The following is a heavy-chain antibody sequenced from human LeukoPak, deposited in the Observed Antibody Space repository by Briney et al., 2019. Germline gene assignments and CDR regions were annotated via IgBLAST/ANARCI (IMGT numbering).Heavy chain of an antibody. CDR1: GGSIGSYY. D-gene: IGHD2-8*01. CDR3: ARSPGLAFPDIVLMPSTMPPNWFDP. J-gene: IGHJ5*02. V-gene: IGHV4-4*07. Sequence: SETLSRTCNGSGGSIGSYYWSWIRQPAGKGLEWIGRIYTSGSTNHNPSLKSRVTMSVDTSKNQFSLKLSSVTAADTAVYYCARSPGLAFPDIVLMPSTMPPNWFDPWGQGTLVTVSS. CDR2: IYTSGST.